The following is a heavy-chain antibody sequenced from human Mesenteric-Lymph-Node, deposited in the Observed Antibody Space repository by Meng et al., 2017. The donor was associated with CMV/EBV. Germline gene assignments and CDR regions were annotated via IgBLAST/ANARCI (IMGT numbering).Heavy chain of an antibody. D-gene: IGHD2-2*01. CDR2: ISAYNGNT. Sequence: ASVKVSCKASGYTFTTYDINWVRQAPGQGLEWMGWISAYNGNTNYAQKLQGRVTMTTDTSTSTAYMELRSLRSDDTAVYYCAREDIVVVPAAPYYYYYGMDVWGQGTTVTVSS. CDR1: GYTFTTYD. CDR3: AREDIVVVPAAPYYYYYGMDV. V-gene: IGHV1-18*01. J-gene: IGHJ6*02.